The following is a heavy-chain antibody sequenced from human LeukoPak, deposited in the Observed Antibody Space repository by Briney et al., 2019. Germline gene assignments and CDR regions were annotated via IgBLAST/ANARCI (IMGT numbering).Heavy chain of an antibody. J-gene: IGHJ4*02. CDR1: GYTFTGYY. CDR2: INPNSGGT. D-gene: IGHD3/OR15-3a*01. CDR3: ARDPGDWAYYFDY. Sequence: ASVKVSYKASGYTFTGYYMHWVRQAPGQGLEWMGWINPNSGGTNYAQKFQGRVTMTRDTSISTAYMELSRLRSDDTAVYYCARDPGDWAYYFDYWGQGTLVTVSS. V-gene: IGHV1-2*02.